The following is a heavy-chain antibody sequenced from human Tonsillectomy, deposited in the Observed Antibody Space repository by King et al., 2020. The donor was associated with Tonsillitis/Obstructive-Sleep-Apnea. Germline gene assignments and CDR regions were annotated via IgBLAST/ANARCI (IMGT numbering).Heavy chain of an antibody. V-gene: IGHV3-21*01. D-gene: IGHD3-3*01. CDR3: ARVIDDFWSGYFHFDY. J-gene: IGHJ4*02. Sequence: VQLVESGGGLVKPGGSLRLSCAASGFTFSSYSMNWVRQAPGKGLEWVSSISSSSSYIYYADSVKGRFTIPRDNAKNSLYLQMNSLRAEDTAVYYCARVIDDFWSGYFHFDYWGQGTLVTVSS. CDR1: GFTFSSYS. CDR2: ISSSSSYI.